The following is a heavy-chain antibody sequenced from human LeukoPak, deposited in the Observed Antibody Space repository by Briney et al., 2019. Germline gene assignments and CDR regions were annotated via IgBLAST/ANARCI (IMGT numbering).Heavy chain of an antibody. D-gene: IGHD5-12*01. CDR2: ISSNGGST. V-gene: IGHV3-64*01. CDR3: ARGWIDSGYEYPRYYFAY. CDR1: GFTFSSYA. J-gene: IGHJ4*02. Sequence: GGSLRLSCAASGFTFSSYAMHWVRQAPGKGLEYVSSISSNGGSTYYANSVKGRFAISRDNSKNTLYLQMGSLRAEDMAVYYCARGWIDSGYEYPRYYFAYWGLGTLVTVSS.